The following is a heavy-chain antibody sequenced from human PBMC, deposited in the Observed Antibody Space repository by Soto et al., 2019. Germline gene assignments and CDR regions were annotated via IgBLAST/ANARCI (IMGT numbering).Heavy chain of an antibody. J-gene: IGHJ4*02. CDR2: ISSSGSSI. CDR3: ASSSSFDY. V-gene: IGHV3-48*01. Sequence: GGSLRLSCAASGFTFSNYAVTWVRQAPGKGLEWVSYISSSGSSIYYADSVKGRFTISRDNAKNSLYLQMNSLRAEDTAVYYCASSSSFDYWGQGTLVTVSS. CDR1: GFTFSNYA. D-gene: IGHD6-13*01.